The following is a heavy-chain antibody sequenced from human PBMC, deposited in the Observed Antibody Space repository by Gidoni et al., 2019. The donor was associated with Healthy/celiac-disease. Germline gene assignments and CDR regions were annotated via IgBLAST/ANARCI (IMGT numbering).Heavy chain of an antibody. CDR3: AREQRGIQLSFDY. J-gene: IGHJ4*02. V-gene: IGHV4-31*03. CDR1: GGSISSGGYY. CDR2: IYYSGST. D-gene: IGHD5-18*01. Sequence: QVQLQESGPGLVKPSPTLSLTCTVSGGSISSGGYYWSWIRQHPGKGLEWIGYIYYSGSTYYNPSLKIRVTISVDTSKNQFSLKLSSVTAADTAVYYCAREQRGIQLSFDYWGQGTLVTVSS.